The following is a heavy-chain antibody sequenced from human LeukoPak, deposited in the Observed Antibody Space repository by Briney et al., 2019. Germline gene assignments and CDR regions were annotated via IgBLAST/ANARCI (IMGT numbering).Heavy chain of an antibody. CDR2: IYYSGST. V-gene: IGHV4-59*01. D-gene: IGHD5-24*01. CDR3: ARDRGDGYNP. CDR1: SGSISSYY. Sequence: SETLSLTCTVSSGSISSYYWSWIRQPPGKGLEWIGYIYYSGSTNYNPSLKSRVTISVDASKNQFSLKLSSVTAADTAVYYCARDRGDGYNPWGQGTLVTVSS. J-gene: IGHJ5*02.